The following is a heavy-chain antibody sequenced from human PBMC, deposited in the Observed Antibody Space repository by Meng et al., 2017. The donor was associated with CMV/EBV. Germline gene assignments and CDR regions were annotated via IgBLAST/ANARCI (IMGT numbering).Heavy chain of an antibody. Sequence: QESGPGLVKPSATLCVTCNGSGGSISSYYWSWTRTPAGKGLEWIGRIYTSGSTNYNPSLKSRVTMSVDTSKNQFSLKLSSVTAADTAVYYCARSMVVAGDWFDPWGQGTLVTVSS. CDR3: ARSMVVAGDWFDP. V-gene: IGHV4-4*07. CDR1: GGSISSYY. CDR2: IYTSGST. D-gene: IGHD2-15*01. J-gene: IGHJ5*02.